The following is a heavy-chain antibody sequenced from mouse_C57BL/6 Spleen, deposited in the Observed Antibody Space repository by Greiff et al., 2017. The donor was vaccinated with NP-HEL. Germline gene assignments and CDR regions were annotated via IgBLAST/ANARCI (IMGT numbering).Heavy chain of an antibody. J-gene: IGHJ4*01. CDR2: ISNLAYRI. V-gene: IGHV5-15*01. CDR1: GFTFRDYG. CDR3: ARQTAQATAMDY. D-gene: IGHD3-2*02. Sequence: DVKLVESGGGLVQPGGSLKLSCAASGFTFRDYGMAWVRQAPRKGPEWVAFISNLAYRIYYADTVKGRFTIPREHVTNNLYLEMSSLRSEYTAMYYCARQTAQATAMDYWGQGTSVTVSS.